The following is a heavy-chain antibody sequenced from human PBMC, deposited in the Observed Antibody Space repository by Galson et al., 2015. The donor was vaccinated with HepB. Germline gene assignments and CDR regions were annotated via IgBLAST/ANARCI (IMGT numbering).Heavy chain of an antibody. Sequence: SETLSLTCAVSGGSISSSNWWSWVRQPPGKGLEWIGEIYHSGSTNYNPSLKSRVTISVDKSKNQFSLKLSSVTAADTAVYYCARGRYCSSTSCPGFDPWGQGTLVTVSS. V-gene: IGHV4-4*02. CDR1: GGSISSSNW. D-gene: IGHD2-2*01. J-gene: IGHJ5*02. CDR3: ARGRYCSSTSCPGFDP. CDR2: IYHSGST.